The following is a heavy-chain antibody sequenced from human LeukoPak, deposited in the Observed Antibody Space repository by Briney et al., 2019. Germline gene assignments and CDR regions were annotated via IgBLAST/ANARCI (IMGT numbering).Heavy chain of an antibody. CDR2: ISGSGVST. J-gene: IGHJ6*02. D-gene: IGHD2-8*02. Sequence: PGGSLRLSCAASGFTFSNYAMNWVRQAPGKGLEWVSAISGSGVSTSYVDSVKGRFTISRDTSKNTLYLQMSSLRAEDTAVYYCAKVVILGADNYYHCGMDVWGQGTTVTVSS. CDR1: GFTFSNYA. CDR3: AKVVILGADNYYHCGMDV. V-gene: IGHV3-23*01.